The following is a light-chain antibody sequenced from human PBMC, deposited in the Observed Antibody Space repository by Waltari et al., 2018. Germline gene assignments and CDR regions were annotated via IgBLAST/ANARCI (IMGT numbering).Light chain of an antibody. CDR2: DAS. CDR3: QQYNVWPPIT. J-gene: IGKJ5*01. CDR1: QGIFSN. Sequence: EILMTQSPATLSVSPGARATLPCWASQGIFSNLAWYQQRPGQAPRLLIYDASTRAPGVPSRFSGSGSGTEFTLTIRSLQSEDSAVYYCQQYNVWPPITFGQGTRLEIK. V-gene: IGKV3-15*01.